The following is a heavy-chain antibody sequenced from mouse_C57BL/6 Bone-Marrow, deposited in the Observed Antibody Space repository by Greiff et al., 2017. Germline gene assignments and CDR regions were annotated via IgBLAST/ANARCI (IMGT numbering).Heavy chain of an antibody. CDR1: GYSITSGYY. Sequence: ESGPGLVKPSQSLSLTCSVTGYSITSGYYWNWIRQFPGNKLEWMGYISYGGSNNDNPSLKNRISITRDTSKNQFFLKLNSVTTEDTATYYCASAITTVVAGYDYWGQGTTLTVSS. V-gene: IGHV3-6*01. CDR2: ISYGGSN. D-gene: IGHD1-1*01. J-gene: IGHJ2*01. CDR3: ASAITTVVAGYDY.